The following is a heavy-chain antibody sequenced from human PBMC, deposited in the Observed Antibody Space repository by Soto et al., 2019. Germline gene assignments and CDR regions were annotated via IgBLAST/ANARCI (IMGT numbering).Heavy chain of an antibody. Sequence: ASVKVSCKASGYTFTSYGICWVRQAPGQRLEWMGWINAGNGNTKYSQKFQGRVTITRDTSASTAYMELSSLRSEDTAVYYCARDYWYGAGSHPYYYYYSLDVWGKGTTVTVS. CDR3: ARDYWYGAGSHPYYYYYSLDV. V-gene: IGHV1-3*01. CDR1: GYTFTSYG. J-gene: IGHJ6*03. CDR2: INAGNGNT. D-gene: IGHD3-10*01.